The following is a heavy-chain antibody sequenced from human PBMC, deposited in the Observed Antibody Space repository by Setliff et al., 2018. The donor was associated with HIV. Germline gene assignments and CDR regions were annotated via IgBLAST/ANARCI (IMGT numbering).Heavy chain of an antibody. J-gene: IGHJ4*02. CDR2: ISPNSGGT. V-gene: IGHV1-2*06. D-gene: IGHD3-10*01. CDR1: GYSFTDYY. Sequence: RASVKVSCRASGYSFTDYYIHWVRQAPGQGLEWAGRISPNSGGTNYAVKFQGRVTMTRDTSITTVYMEVSRLTFDDTAFYYCAKVGDYSGFGEFAALDSWGQGTLVTVS. CDR3: AKVGDYSGFGEFAALDS.